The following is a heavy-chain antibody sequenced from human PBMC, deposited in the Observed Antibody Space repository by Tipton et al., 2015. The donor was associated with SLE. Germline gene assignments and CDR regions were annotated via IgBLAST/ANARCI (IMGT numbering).Heavy chain of an antibody. J-gene: IGHJ4*02. CDR3: ARELVGAAQDFFDYFDY. Sequence: TLSLTCTVSGGSINSGSYYWTWIRQPAGKGLEWIGRIYSGGSTKYNPSLKSRVTISVDTSKPQFSLRLTSVTAADTAVYYCARELVGAAQDFFDYFDYWGQGILVTVSS. D-gene: IGHD1-26*01. CDR1: GGSINSGSYY. V-gene: IGHV4-61*02. CDR2: IYSGGST.